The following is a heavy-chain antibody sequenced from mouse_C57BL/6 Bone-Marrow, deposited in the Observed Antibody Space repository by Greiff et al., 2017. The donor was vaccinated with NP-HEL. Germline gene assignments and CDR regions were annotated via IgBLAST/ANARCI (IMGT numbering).Heavy chain of an antibody. CDR1: GYTFTNYW. V-gene: IGHV1-63*01. J-gene: IGHJ2*01. CDR2: IYPGGGYT. D-gene: IGHD2-1*01. CDR3: ARIYYGNSLDY. Sequence: QVQLQQSGAELVRPGTSVKMSCKASGYTFTNYWIGWAKRRPGHGLEWIGDIYPGGGYTNYNEKFKGKATLTADKSSSTAYMQFSSLTSEDSAIYYCARIYYGNSLDYWGQGTTLTVSS.